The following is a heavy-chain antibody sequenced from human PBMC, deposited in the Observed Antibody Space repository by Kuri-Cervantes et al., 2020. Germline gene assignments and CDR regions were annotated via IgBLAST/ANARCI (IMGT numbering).Heavy chain of an antibody. CDR1: GFTFSSYA. D-gene: IGHD6-13*01. J-gene: IGHJ4*02. CDR3: ARDGIRIAAAFDY. Sequence: GESLKISCAASGFTFSSYAMSWVRQAPGKGLEWVSSISSSSSYIYYADSVKGRFTISRDNAKNSLYLQMNSLRAEDTAVYYCARDGIRIAAAFDYWGRGTLVTVSS. V-gene: IGHV3-21*01. CDR2: ISSSSSYI.